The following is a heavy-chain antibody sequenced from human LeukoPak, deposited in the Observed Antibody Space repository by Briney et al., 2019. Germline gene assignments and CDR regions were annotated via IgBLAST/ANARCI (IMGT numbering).Heavy chain of an antibody. J-gene: IGHJ5*02. CDR1: GGTFSSYT. CDR2: IIPILGIA. CDR3: ARPYYYDSSGLDP. Sequence: ASVKVCCKASGGTFSSYTISWGRQAPGQGLEWMGRIIPILGIANYAQKFQGRVTITADKSTSTAYVELSSLRSEDTAVYYCARPYYYDSSGLDPWGQGTLVTVSS. V-gene: IGHV1-69*02. D-gene: IGHD3-22*01.